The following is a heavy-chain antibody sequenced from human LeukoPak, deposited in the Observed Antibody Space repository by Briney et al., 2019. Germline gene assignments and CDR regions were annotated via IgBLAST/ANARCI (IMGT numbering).Heavy chain of an antibody. CDR1: GVTFDDYA. V-gene: IGHV3-9*01. CDR3: AKGRSSSWSFDY. CDR2: ISWNSGSI. D-gene: IGHD6-13*01. J-gene: IGHJ4*02. Sequence: GGSLRLSCAASGVTFDDYAMHWVRQAPGKGLEWGSGISWNSGSIDYADSVKGRFTISRDNAKNSLYLQMNSLRAEDTALYYCAKGRSSSWSFDYWGQGTLVTVSS.